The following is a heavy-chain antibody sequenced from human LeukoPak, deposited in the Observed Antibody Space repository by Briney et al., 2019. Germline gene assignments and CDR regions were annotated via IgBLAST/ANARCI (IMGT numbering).Heavy chain of an antibody. Sequence: EASVKVSCKASGYTFTSYDINWVRQANGKGLEWMGWMNPNSGNTGYAQKFQGRVTMTRSTSISTAYMELSSLRSEDTAVYYCARVAVAGTGEYYYYYGMDVWGQGTTVTVSS. CDR1: GYTFTSYD. D-gene: IGHD6-19*01. J-gene: IGHJ6*02. V-gene: IGHV1-8*01. CDR2: MNPNSGNT. CDR3: ARVAVAGTGEYYYYYGMDV.